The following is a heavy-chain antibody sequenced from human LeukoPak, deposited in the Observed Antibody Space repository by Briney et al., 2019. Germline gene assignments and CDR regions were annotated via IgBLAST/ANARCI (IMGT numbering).Heavy chain of an antibody. J-gene: IGHJ5*02. CDR2: ISGSGGST. CDR1: GFTFSSYV. V-gene: IGHV3-23*01. D-gene: IGHD1-1*01. CDR3: VRGWQQLGS. Sequence: GGSLRLSCAASGFTFSSYVMSWVRQAPGKGLEWVSTISGSGGSTYYADSVKGRLTISRDNSKNTLYLQMNSLTAEDTAVYYCVRGWQQLGSWGRGTLVTVSS.